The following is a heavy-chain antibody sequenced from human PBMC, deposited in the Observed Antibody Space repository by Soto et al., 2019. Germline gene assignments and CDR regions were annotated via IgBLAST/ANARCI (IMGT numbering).Heavy chain of an antibody. D-gene: IGHD3-22*01. CDR1: GFIFSSYG. Sequence: QVQLVESGGGVVQPGRSLRLSCAASGFIFSSYGMHWVRQAPGKGLEWVAVISHDGSTIYYADSVKGRFTISRDNSKNTLFLQMSSLRAEDTAVYYCAKPFQENGYHYDFWHFDLLGRGTLVTVSA. CDR3: AKPFQENGYHYDFWHFDL. V-gene: IGHV3-30*18. J-gene: IGHJ2*01. CDR2: ISHDGSTI.